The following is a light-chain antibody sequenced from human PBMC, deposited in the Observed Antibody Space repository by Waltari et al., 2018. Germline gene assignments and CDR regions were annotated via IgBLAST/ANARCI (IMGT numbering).Light chain of an antibody. V-gene: IGKV3-11*01. J-gene: IGKJ4*01. CDR1: QSVGTY. CDR2: DAS. CDR3: QQRRNWPLT. Sequence: EIVLTQSPAILSFSPGERATLSCRASQSVGTYLAWYQQRPGQSPRPLIYDASNRATGIPARFTGSGSETDFTLTISSLQPEDFAVYYCQQRRNWPLTFGGGTRVQI.